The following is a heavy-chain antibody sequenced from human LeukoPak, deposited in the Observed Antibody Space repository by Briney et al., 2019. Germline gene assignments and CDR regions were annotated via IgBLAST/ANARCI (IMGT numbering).Heavy chain of an antibody. CDR2: IYPGDSDT. CDR3: VKDGYNRFNYYFDY. Sequence: GESLRISCKGSGYSFTSYWIGWVRQMPGKGLEWMGIIYPGDSDTRYSPSFQGQVTISADKSISTAYLQWSSLKASDTAVYYCVKDGYNRFNYYFDYWGQGTLVTVSS. J-gene: IGHJ4*02. CDR1: GYSFTSYW. D-gene: IGHD5-24*01. V-gene: IGHV5-51*01.